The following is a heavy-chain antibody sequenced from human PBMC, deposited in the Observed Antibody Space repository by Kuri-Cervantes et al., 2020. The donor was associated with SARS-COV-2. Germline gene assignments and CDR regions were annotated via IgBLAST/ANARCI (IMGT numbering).Heavy chain of an antibody. CDR3: ARRGGSYYFWFDP. Sequence: SETLSLTCTVSGGSISSSSYYWGWICQPPGKGLEWIGSIYYSGSTYYNPSLKSRVTISVDTSKNQFSLKLSSVTAADTAVYYCARRGGSYYFWFDPWGQRTLVTVSS. CDR1: GGSISSSSYY. D-gene: IGHD1-26*01. J-gene: IGHJ5*02. CDR2: IYYSGST. V-gene: IGHV4-39*01.